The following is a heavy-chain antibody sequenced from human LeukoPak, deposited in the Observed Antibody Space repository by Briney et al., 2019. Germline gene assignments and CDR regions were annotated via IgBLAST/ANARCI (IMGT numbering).Heavy chain of an antibody. Sequence: ASVKVSCKASGGTFSSYAISWVRQAPGQGLEWMGWISASNGNTNYAQKLQGRVTMTTDTSTSTAYMELRSLRSDDTAVYYCARDRTVWRGYCSGGSCYPGDYWGQGTLVTVSS. CDR3: ARDRTVWRGYCSGGSCYPGDY. V-gene: IGHV1-18*01. D-gene: IGHD2-15*01. J-gene: IGHJ4*02. CDR2: ISASNGNT. CDR1: GGTFSSYA.